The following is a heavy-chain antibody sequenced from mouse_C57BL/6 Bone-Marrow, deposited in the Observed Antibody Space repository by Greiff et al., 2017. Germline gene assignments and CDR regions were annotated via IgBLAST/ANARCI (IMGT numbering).Heavy chain of an antibody. V-gene: IGHV1-39*01. J-gene: IGHJ3*01. CDR1: GYSFTDYN. CDR2: INPNYGTT. CDR3: ARDNYYGSSWFAY. D-gene: IGHD1-1*01. Sequence: VQLKESGPELVQPGASVKISCKASGYSFTDYNMNWVKQSNGKSLEWIGVINPNYGTTSYNQKFKGKATLTVDQSSSTAYMQLNSLTSEDSAVYYCARDNYYGSSWFAYWGQGTLVTVSA.